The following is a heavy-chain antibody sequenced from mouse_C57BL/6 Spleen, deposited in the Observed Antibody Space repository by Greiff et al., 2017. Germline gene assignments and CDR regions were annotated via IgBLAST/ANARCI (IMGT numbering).Heavy chain of an antibody. D-gene: IGHD1-1*01. CDR2: IRNKANGYTT. V-gene: IGHV7-3*01. CDR1: GFTFTDYY. CDR3: ARYRVGSSDYWYFDV. J-gene: IGHJ1*03. Sequence: EVMLVESGGGLVQPGGSLSLSCAASGFTFTDYYMSWVRQPPGKALEWLGFIRNKANGYTTEYSASVKGRFTISRDNSKSILYLQMNALRAEASATYYCARYRVGSSDYWYFDVWGTGTTVTVSS.